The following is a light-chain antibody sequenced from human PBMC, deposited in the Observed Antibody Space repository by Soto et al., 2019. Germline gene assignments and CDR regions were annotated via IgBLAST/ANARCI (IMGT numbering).Light chain of an antibody. CDR1: SSDVGGYDY. V-gene: IGLV2-14*01. J-gene: IGLJ1*01. CDR3: SSYTTTSTYV. CDR2: EVT. Sequence: QAVVTQPASVSGSPGQTITISCTGTSSDVGGYDYVSWYQQHPDKAPRFMIYEVTNRPSGVSHRFSGSKSGNTASLTISGLQAEDEADYYCSSYTTTSTYVFGTGTKITVL.